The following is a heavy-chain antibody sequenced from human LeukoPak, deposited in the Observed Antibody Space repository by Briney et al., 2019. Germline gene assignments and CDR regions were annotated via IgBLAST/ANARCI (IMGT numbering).Heavy chain of an antibody. J-gene: IGHJ6*02. CDR1: GGSISSYY. V-gene: IGHV4-4*07. CDR2: IYTSGST. D-gene: IGHD2-2*01. Sequence: SETLSLTCTVSGGSISSYYWSWIRQPAGKGLEWIGRIYTSGSTNYNPSLKSRVTMSVDTSKNQFSLKLSSVTAADTAVYYCARGPSASRDYGMDVWGQGTAVTVSS. CDR3: ARGPSASRDYGMDV.